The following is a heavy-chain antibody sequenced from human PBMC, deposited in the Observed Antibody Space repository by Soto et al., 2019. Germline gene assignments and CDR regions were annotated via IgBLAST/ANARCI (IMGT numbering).Heavy chain of an antibody. CDR2: ISSSSSYI. CDR1: GFTFSSYS. V-gene: IGHV3-21*01. CDR3: ARDLGARGGGSGSYYSYYYYGMDV. D-gene: IGHD3-10*01. J-gene: IGHJ6*02. Sequence: PGGSLRLSCAASGFTFSSYSMNWVRQAPGKGLEWVSSISSSSSYIYYADSVKGRFTISRDNAKNSLYLQMNSLRAEDTAVYYCARDLGARGGGSGSYYSYYYYGMDVWGQGTTVTVS.